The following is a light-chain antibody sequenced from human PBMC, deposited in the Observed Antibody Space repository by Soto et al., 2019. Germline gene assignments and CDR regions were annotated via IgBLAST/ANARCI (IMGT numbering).Light chain of an antibody. CDR2: RAS. CDR1: QSISTW. J-gene: IGKJ4*01. CDR3: QHYTSYSTLT. V-gene: IGKV1-5*03. Sequence: DIQMTQSPSTLSASVGDRVTITCRASQSISTWLAWYQQKPGMAPKLLIHRASSLESGVPSRFSGSGSGTEFTITISSMQPDDLATYYCQHYTSYSTLTFGGGTKVEIK.